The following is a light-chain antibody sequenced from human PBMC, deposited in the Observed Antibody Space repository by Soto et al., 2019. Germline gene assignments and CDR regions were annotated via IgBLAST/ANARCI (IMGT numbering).Light chain of an antibody. Sequence: IHLIQSPCSRAGSVADGVTISCRASQSISSTLAWYQQKPGEAPKLLIYATSTLHSGVPARFSGSASGTDFTLTISSLQPEDFATYYCQQSYSTPTTFGQGTKVDIK. V-gene: IGKV1-39*01. CDR2: ATS. CDR3: QQSYSTPTT. J-gene: IGKJ1*01. CDR1: QSISST.